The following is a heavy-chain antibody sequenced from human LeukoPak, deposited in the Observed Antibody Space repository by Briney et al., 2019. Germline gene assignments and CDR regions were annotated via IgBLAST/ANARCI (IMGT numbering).Heavy chain of an antibody. CDR3: AKDVVNCGSTSCYFYYYMDV. J-gene: IGHJ6*03. V-gene: IGHV3-30*02. CDR1: GFTFSTYG. D-gene: IGHD2-2*01. Sequence: GGSLRLSCAASGFTFSTYGMHWVRQAPGKGLEWVAFLRYDGSNKYYADSVKGRFTISRANSKNTLYLQMNSLRAEDTAVYYCAKDVVNCGSTSCYFYYYMDVWGKGTTVTVSS. CDR2: LRYDGSNK.